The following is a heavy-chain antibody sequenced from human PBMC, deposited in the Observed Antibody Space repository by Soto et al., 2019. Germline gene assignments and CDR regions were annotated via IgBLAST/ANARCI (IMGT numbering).Heavy chain of an antibody. CDR3: GMQVQAAIRLGWFDH. CDR1: GGSITRSTYC. V-gene: IGHV4-39*01. Sequence: PSETLALTCTVSGGSITRSTYCWVWLRHPPGKGLEWIGSIYYSGSTYYRPSLKSRLSISVDTSKNQISLKLSSVTAADTALYYCGMQVQAAIRLGWFDHWGQGTLVTVSS. CDR2: IYYSGST. J-gene: IGHJ5*02. D-gene: IGHD2-2*02.